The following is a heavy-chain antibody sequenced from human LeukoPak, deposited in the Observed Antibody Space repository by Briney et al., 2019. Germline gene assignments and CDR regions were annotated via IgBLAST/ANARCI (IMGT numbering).Heavy chain of an antibody. CDR1: GGSITSSRYY. D-gene: IGHD2-15*01. CDR3: AEASQWSINY. J-gene: IGHJ4*02. V-gene: IGHV4-39*01. CDR2: IYYSGST. Sequence: SETLSLTCTVSGGSITSSRYYWGWIRQPPGKGLGWIVVIYYSGSTYHNPSLKSRVTVSVDTSKNQFSLKLSSVTAADTAVYYCAEASQWSINYWGQGTLVTVSS.